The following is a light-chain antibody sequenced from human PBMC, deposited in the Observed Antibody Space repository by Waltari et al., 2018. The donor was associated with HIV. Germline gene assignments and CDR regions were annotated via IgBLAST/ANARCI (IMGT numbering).Light chain of an antibody. J-gene: IGKJ2*01. V-gene: IGKV4-1*01. CDR2: CAT. CDR1: RTVLYASNNQNY. Sequence: ILMTQSPDSLPLSLGERPAIKCNLIRTVLYASNNQNYVAWYQKKAGQPHKVLIYCATTRDSGVPDRFSGSGSGTDFPLTIRSLQAEDVAVYYRQKKYSLPTFGQGTKLEIK. CDR3: QKKYSLPT.